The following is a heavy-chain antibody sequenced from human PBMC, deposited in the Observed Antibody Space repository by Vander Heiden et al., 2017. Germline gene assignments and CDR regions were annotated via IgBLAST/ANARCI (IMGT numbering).Heavy chain of an antibody. J-gene: IGHJ4*02. CDR2: IVNSGNTV. V-gene: IGHV3-48*02. Sequence: EVQLVESGGGLAQPGGSLRLSCAASGFSFVSYSMNWARQAPGKGLEWVAYIVNSGNTVLYADSVRGRFTISRDYAKNSLYLNMNRLRHEDTGGCYCGRGLQYALDFWGQGALGAVSS. CDR3: GRGLQYALDF. CDR1: GFSFVSYS. D-gene: IGHD2-8*01.